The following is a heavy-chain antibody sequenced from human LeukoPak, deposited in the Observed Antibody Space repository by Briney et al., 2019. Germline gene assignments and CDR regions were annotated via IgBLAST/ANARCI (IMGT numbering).Heavy chain of an antibody. CDR2: ISVSAGST. Sequence: PGGSLRLSCAASGFTFSTYAMSWVRQAPGKGLEWVSAISVSAGSTYYADSVKGRFTISRDNSKNTLYLQMNSLRAEDTAVYYCAREANLRRLRYFDCWGQGTLVTVSS. CDR1: GFTFSTYA. CDR3: AREANLRRLRYFDC. D-gene: IGHD3-9*01. J-gene: IGHJ4*02. V-gene: IGHV3-23*01.